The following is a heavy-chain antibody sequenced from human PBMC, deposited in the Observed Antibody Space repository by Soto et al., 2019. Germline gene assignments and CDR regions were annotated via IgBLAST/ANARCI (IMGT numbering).Heavy chain of an antibody. V-gene: IGHV4-61*01. D-gene: IGHD1-1*01. CDR1: RGSVSIGRAY. CDR2: IYYSGST. CDR3: ARAGTFASFFDY. J-gene: IGHJ4*02. Sequence: SATQSHTSTVPRGSVSIGRAYLSWIRQPPGKGLEWIGYIYYSGSTNYNPSLKSRVTISVDTSKNQFSLKLSSVTAADTAVYYCARAGTFASFFDYWGQGTLVNGSS.